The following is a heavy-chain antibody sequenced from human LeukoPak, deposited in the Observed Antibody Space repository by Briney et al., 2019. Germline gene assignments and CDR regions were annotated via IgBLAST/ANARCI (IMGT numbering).Heavy chain of an antibody. CDR2: VYYSGST. D-gene: IGHD3-22*01. CDR3: ARTTRITMIVMVFDY. Sequence: SETLSLTCAVSGGSISSYSCSWIRQPPGKRLEWIRYVYYSGSTNYNPSLKSRVTISVDTSKNQFSLRLNSVTAADTAVYYCARTTRITMIVMVFDYWGQGTLVTVSS. V-gene: IGHV4-59*01. J-gene: IGHJ4*02. CDR1: GGSISSYS.